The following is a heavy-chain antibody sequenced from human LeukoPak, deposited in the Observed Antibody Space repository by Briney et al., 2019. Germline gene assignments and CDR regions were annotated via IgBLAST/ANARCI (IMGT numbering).Heavy chain of an antibody. CDR3: ARHFPGAYCSSTSCYAGWDHNYYFDY. CDR2: IYPGDSDT. CDR1: GYSFTSYW. D-gene: IGHD2-2*01. V-gene: IGHV5-51*01. Sequence: GESLKISCKGSGYSFTSYWIGWVRQMPGKGLEWMGIIYPGDSDTRYSPSFQGQVTISADKSISTAYLQWSSLKASDTAMYYCARHFPGAYCSSTSCYAGWDHNYYFDYWGQGTLVTVSS. J-gene: IGHJ4*02.